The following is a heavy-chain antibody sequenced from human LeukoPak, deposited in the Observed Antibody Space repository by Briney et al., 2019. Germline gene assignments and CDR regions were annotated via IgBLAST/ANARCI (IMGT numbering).Heavy chain of an antibody. CDR3: AREAVAGAFLEY. V-gene: IGHV1-18*01. Sequence: ASVTVSCKASGYTFTKYDITWVRQAPGQGPEWMGWISAYNGNTNYAQKFQGRVTMTTDTSTSTAYMELRSLRSDDTAVYYCAREAVAGAFLEYWGQGTLVTVS. CDR2: ISAYNGNT. CDR1: GYTFTKYD. J-gene: IGHJ4*02. D-gene: IGHD6-19*01.